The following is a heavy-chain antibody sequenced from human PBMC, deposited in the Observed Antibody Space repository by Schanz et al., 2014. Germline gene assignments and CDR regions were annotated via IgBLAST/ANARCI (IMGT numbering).Heavy chain of an antibody. CDR2: ISGGGGTT. CDR1: GFTFSSYA. CDR3: AKDRSWDYDSSGYFDY. V-gene: IGHV3-23*04. D-gene: IGHD3-22*01. J-gene: IGHJ4*02. Sequence: ERLVESGGGVVQPGRSLRLSCAASGFTFSSYAMSWVRQAPGKGLEWVSAISGGGGTTYYADSVKGRFTISRDNSKNTLYLQMNSLRAEDTAVYYCAKDRSWDYDSSGYFDYWGQGTLVTVSS.